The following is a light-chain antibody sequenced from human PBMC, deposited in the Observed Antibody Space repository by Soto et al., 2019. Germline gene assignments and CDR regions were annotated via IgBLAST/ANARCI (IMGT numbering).Light chain of an antibody. CDR1: RSISSN. V-gene: IGKV1-39*01. CDR3: QQSNSRPPT. J-gene: IGKJ1*01. CDR2: TAA. Sequence: DIQMTQSPSSLSASVGDRVTITCRASRSISSNLNWYQQKPGKAPKLLIYTAASLQSGVPSRFSGSGSGTDFTLTIASLQLEDFATYYCQQSNSRPPTFGQGTKVEIK.